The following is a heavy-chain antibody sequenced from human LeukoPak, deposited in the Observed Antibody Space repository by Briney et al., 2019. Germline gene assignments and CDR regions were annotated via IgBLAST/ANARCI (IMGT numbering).Heavy chain of an antibody. V-gene: IGHV3-74*01. CDR1: GFTFKDYW. D-gene: IGHD3-22*01. CDR3: AGLVGRYSSGLYYYYFDY. Sequence: GGSLRLSCAASGFTFKDYWMHWVRQAPGKGLVWVARIISDGSSASYADSVKGRFTISRDNSNNTLYLQMNSLRAEDTAVYYCAGLVGRYSSGLYYYYFDYWGQGTLVTVSS. J-gene: IGHJ4*02. CDR2: IISDGSSA.